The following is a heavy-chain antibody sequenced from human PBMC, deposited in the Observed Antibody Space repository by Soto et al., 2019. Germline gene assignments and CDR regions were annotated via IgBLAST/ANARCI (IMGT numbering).Heavy chain of an antibody. D-gene: IGHD6-13*01. CDR2: INPNSGGT. J-gene: IGHJ5*02. CDR1: GYTFTGYY. CDR3: ASVAAPRHGLRQLPGWFDP. V-gene: IGHV1-2*02. Sequence: QVQLVQSGAEVKKPGASVKVSCKASGYTFTGYYMHWVRQAPGQRLEWMGWINPNSGGTNYAQKFQGRVTMTRDKSISTAYMELSRLRSDDTAVYYCASVAAPRHGLRQLPGWFDPWGQGTLVTVSS.